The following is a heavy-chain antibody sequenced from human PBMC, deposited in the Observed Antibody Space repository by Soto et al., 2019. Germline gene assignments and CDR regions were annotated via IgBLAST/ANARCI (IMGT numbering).Heavy chain of an antibody. CDR1: GGSFSGYY. V-gene: IGHV4-34*01. CDR3: ARGRGSGHYYYYYGMDV. CDR2: INHSGST. Sequence: SETLSLTCAVYGGSFSGYYWSWIRQPPGKGLEWIGEINHSGSTNYNPSLKSRVTISVDTSKNQFSLKLSSVTAADTAVYYCARGRGSGHYYYYYGMDVWGQGTTVTVSS. D-gene: IGHD6-19*01. J-gene: IGHJ6*02.